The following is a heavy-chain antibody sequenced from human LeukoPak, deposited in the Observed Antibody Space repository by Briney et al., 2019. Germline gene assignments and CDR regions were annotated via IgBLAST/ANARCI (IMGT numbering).Heavy chain of an antibody. CDR3: AREDLRGPTTYWFDV. Sequence: SQTLSLTCTVSGASISNDRYYWSSVRLPAGKGLEWIGRVSGSGNANYNPSLGSRITVSRDKSKNQFSLELTSVTVADSAVYYCAREDLRGPTTYWFDVWGQGTLVTVSS. J-gene: IGHJ5*02. V-gene: IGHV4-61*02. CDR2: VSGSGNA. CDR1: GASISNDRYY. D-gene: IGHD1-14*01.